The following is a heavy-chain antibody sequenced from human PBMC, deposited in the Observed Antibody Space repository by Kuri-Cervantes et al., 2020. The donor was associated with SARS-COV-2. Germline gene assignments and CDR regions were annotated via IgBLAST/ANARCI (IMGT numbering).Heavy chain of an antibody. D-gene: IGHD3-3*01. CDR3: ATHYDFWSAFDY. J-gene: IGHJ4*02. CDR1: GGSISSSSYY. CDR2: IYYSGST. V-gene: IGHV4-39*01. Sequence: GSLRLSCTVSGGSISSSSYYWGWIRQPPGKRLEWIGSIYYSGSTYYNPSLKSRVTISVDTSKNQFSLKLSSVTAADTAVYYCATHYDFWSAFDYWGQGTLVTVSS.